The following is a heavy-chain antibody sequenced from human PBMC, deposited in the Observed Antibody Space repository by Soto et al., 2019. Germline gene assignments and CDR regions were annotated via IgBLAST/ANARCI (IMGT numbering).Heavy chain of an antibody. D-gene: IGHD6-19*01. V-gene: IGHV3-33*01. J-gene: IGHJ4*02. CDR3: SRESVSVTDTLYFDS. CDR1: GYTFSSYG. Sequence: GGSLRLSCAASGYTFSSYGMHWVRQAPGKGLEWVAIISYDGSKKYYADSVKGRFTISRDNSKNTLYLQMNSLRAEDTAVYYCSRESVSVTDTLYFDSWGQGTLVTVSS. CDR2: ISYDGSKK.